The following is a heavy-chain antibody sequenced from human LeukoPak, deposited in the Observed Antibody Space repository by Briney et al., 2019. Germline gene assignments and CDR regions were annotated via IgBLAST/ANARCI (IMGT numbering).Heavy chain of an antibody. V-gene: IGHV4-59*08. CDR3: ARKGVSDLYYFDS. CDR1: GCSISSYY. CDR2: IYYIGST. J-gene: IGHJ4*02. Sequence: SETLSLTCTVSGCSISSYYWSWIRQPPGKGLEWMGNIYYIGSTNYNSSLKSRVTISVDTSKNQISLKLRSVTAADTAVYYCARKGVSDLYYFDSWGQGTLVTVSS. D-gene: IGHD3-16*01.